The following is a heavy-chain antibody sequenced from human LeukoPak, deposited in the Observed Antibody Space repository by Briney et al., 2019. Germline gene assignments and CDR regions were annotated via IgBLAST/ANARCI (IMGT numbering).Heavy chain of an antibody. D-gene: IGHD3-10*01. CDR2: ISAYNANT. CDR1: GYTFTNYG. V-gene: IGHV1-18*01. J-gene: IGHJ4*02. Sequence: ASVKVSFKASGYTFTNYGINWVRQAPGQGLEWMGWISAYNANTNYAQKFQGRVTMTTDISTRTAYMELRGLGSDDTAVFYCARSAPMAPFDYWGQGTLVTVSS. CDR3: ARSAPMAPFDY.